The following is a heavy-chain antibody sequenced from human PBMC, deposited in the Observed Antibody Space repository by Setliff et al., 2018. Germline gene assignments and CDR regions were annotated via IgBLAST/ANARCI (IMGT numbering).Heavy chain of an antibody. CDR2: INHSGST. D-gene: IGHD6-19*01. J-gene: IGHJ4*02. CDR3: ARDWGSSGWYFDY. Sequence: PSETLSLTCAVYGGSFSGYYWSWIRQPPGKGLEWIGEINHSGSTNYNPSLKSRVTISVDTSKNQFSLKLSSVTAADTAVYYCARDWGSSGWYFDYWGQGTLVTVSS. CDR1: GGSFSGYY. V-gene: IGHV4-34*01.